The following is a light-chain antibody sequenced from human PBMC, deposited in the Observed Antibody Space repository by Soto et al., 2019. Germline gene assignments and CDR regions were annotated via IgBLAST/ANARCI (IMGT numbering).Light chain of an antibody. Sequence: EIVLTQSPGPLSLSPGAGATLSCRASPTVSSSYLSWYQQKPGQAPRLLIYLASSRATGIPDRFSGSGSGTDFTLTISRLEPEDFAVYYCQQHSSSPHMYTFGQGTKLEIK. CDR3: QQHSSSPHMYT. CDR2: LAS. V-gene: IGKV3-20*01. J-gene: IGKJ2*01. CDR1: PTVSSSY.